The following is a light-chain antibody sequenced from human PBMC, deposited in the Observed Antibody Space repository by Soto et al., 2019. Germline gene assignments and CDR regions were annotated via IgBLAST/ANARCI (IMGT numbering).Light chain of an antibody. J-gene: IGKJ4*01. CDR3: MQSIQLPLT. V-gene: IGKV2D-29*01. CDR1: PSLPDGDGKTL. CDR2: EVS. Sequence: EIVVTPTPLFLSLTPGQPASIPCKSWPSLPDGDGKTLLYWYLQKPGQPPQLLIYEVSNRFSGVPDRFSGSGSGTDFTLKISRVEAEDVGVYYCMQSIQLPLTFGGGTKVEIK.